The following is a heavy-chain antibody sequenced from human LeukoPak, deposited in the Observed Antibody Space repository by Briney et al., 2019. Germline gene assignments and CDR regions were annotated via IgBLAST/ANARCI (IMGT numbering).Heavy chain of an antibody. CDR2: IKQDGSEK. CDR3: AKEGWARGPGLVQH. V-gene: IGHV3-7*04. Sequence: GGSLRLSCAASGFTFSSYWMSWVRQAPGKGLEWVANIKQDGSEKYYVDSVKGRFTISRDNAKNSLYLQMNSLRAEDTAVYYCAKEGWARGPGLVQHWGQGTLVTVSS. D-gene: IGHD6-19*01. CDR1: GFTFSSYW. J-gene: IGHJ1*01.